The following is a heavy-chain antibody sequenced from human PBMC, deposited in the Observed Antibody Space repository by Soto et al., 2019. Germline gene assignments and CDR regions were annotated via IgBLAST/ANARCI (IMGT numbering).Heavy chain of an antibody. CDR2: ISGSGGNS. V-gene: IGHV3-23*01. CDR3: ARSPMTTGLYYYYFGMEV. D-gene: IGHD4-4*01. Sequence: GGSLRLSCAASGFTFRNYAMTCVRQAPGKGLEWVSGISGSGGNSHYADSVKGRFTISRDNSKNTLYLQMNSLRAEDTAVYYCARSPMTTGLYYYYFGMEVWGQGTTVTVSS. CDR1: GFTFRNYA. J-gene: IGHJ6*02.